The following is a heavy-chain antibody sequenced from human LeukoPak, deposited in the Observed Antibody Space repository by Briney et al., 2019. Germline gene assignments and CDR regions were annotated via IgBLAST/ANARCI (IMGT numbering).Heavy chain of an antibody. CDR3: QGSSHEPDFFDH. D-gene: IGHD6-13*01. CDR2: FYRGDTT. V-gene: IGHV3-53*01. Sequence: GGSLRLSCAASGFSVSSSYMYWVRQAPGKGLEWVSFFYRGDTTYYAESVRGRFTISRDNSKNTLYLLMNSLIPEDTAVYYCQGSSHEPDFFDHWGQGALVTVSS. J-gene: IGHJ4*02. CDR1: GFSVSSSY.